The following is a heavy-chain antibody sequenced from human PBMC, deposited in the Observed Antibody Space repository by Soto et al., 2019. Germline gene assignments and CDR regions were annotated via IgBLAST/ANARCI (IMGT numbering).Heavy chain of an antibody. CDR2: IYPGDSDT. J-gene: IGHJ6*02. CDR1: GYSFTSYW. CDR3: TRTSAAGTNYYGMDV. V-gene: IGHV5-51*01. D-gene: IGHD6-13*01. Sequence: PGESLKISXKGSGYSFTSYWIGWVRQMPGKGLEWMGIIYPGDSDTRYSPSFQGQVTISADKSISTAYLQWSSLKASDTAMYYCTRTSAAGTNYYGMDVWGQGTTVTVSS.